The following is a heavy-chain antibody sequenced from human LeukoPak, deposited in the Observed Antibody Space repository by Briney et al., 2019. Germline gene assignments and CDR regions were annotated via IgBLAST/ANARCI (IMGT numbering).Heavy chain of an antibody. J-gene: IGHJ3*02. CDR3: AKDLYYYDSSGRDAFDI. V-gene: IGHV3-23*01. D-gene: IGHD3-22*01. Sequence: GSLRLSCAASGFTFSSYAMSWVRQAPGKGLEWVSAISGSGGSTYYADSVKGRFTISRDNSKNTLYLQMNSLRAEDTAVYYCAKDLYYYDSSGRDAFDIWGQGTMVTVSS. CDR1: GFTFSSYA. CDR2: ISGSGGST.